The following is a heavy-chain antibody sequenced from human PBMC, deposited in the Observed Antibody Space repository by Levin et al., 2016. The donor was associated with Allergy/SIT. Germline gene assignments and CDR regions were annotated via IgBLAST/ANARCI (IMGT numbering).Heavy chain of an antibody. CDR1: GGSFSGYY. Sequence: GSLRLSCAVYGGSFSGYYWSWIRQPPGKGLEWIGEINHSGSTNYNPSLKSRVTISVDTSKNQFSLKLSSVTAADTAVYYCARASRAMVYYYGMDVWGQGTTVTVSS. J-gene: IGHJ6*02. CDR3: ARASRAMVYYYGMDV. D-gene: IGHD5-18*01. CDR2: INHSGST. V-gene: IGHV4-34*01.